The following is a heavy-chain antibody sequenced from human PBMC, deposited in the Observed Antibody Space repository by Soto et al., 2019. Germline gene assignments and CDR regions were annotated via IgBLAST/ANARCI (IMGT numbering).Heavy chain of an antibody. CDR2: IYYSGST. V-gene: IGHV4-39*01. CDR3: ATQEVGGTYVYTFDP. Sequence: SETLSLTCTVSGGSIASSSYYWGWIRQPPGKGLEWIGSIYYSGSTYYNPSLKSRVTISVDTSKNQFSLKLSSVTAADTAVYYCATQEVGGTYVYTFDPWGQGTLVTVSS. J-gene: IGHJ5*02. D-gene: IGHD1-26*01. CDR1: GGSIASSSYY.